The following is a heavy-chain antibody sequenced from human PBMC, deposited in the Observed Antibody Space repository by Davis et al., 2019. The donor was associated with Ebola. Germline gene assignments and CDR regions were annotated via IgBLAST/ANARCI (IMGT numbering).Heavy chain of an antibody. V-gene: IGHV3-48*02. CDR1: GFTFSSYS. J-gene: IGHJ4*02. D-gene: IGHD2-8*02. CDR3: ARDPSTRAAKYCVEY. CDR2: ISPSSCST. Sequence: GGSLTLSCAASGFTFSSYSMNWVRQAPGKGLEWVAYISPSSCSTYYADSVKDRFTISRDNAKNSLFLQMNSLRDEDTAVYYCARDPSTRAAKYCVEYWGQGTLVTVSS.